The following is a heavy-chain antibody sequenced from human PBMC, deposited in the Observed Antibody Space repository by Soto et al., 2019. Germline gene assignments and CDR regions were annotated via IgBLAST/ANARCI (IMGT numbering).Heavy chain of an antibody. CDR1: GFTFGSFA. CDR2: IYGDSSGT. J-gene: IGHJ4*02. Sequence: EVQLLEYGGGLVQPGGSLRLSCAASGFTFGSFAMNWVRQAPGKGLEWVSGIYGDSSGTFYADSVKGRFTISRDNYKNTLYLQMNSLGAEDTAVYYCAKDARPDGYWDFYYWGQGTLVTVTS. CDR3: AKDARPDGYWDFYY. V-gene: IGHV3-23*03. D-gene: IGHD5-12*01.